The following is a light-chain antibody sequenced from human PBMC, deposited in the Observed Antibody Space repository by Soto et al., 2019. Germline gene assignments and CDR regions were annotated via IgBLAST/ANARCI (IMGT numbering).Light chain of an antibody. CDR3: QQRFT. CDR1: QSVSSY. V-gene: IGKV3-11*01. CDR2: DAS. J-gene: IGKJ4*01. Sequence: EIVLTQSPATLSLSPGERATLSCRARQSVSSYLAWYQQKPGQAPRLLIYDASNRATGIPGRFSGSGSGTDFTRTISSLEPEDFAVYCCQQRFTFGGGTKVEIK.